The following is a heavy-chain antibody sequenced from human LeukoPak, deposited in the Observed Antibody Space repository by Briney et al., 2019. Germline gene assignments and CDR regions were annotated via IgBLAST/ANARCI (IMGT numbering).Heavy chain of an antibody. D-gene: IGHD3-10*01. CDR1: GYTFTGYY. V-gene: IGHV1-2*02. CDR3: ASSGPMVLNYYYYGMDV. J-gene: IGHJ6*02. CDR2: INPNSGGT. Sequence: ASVEVSCKASGYTFTGYYMHWVRQAPGQGLEWMGWINPNSGGTNYAQKFQGRVTMTRDASISTAYMELSRLRSDDTAVYYCASSGPMVLNYYYYGMDVWGQGTTVTVSS.